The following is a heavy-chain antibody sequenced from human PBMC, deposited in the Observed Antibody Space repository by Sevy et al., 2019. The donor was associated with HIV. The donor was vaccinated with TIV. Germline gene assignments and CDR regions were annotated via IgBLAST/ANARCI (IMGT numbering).Heavy chain of an antibody. V-gene: IGHV3-30*18. CDR1: GIIFTTSG. CDR2: ISYHGRKK. D-gene: IGHD3-9*01. CDR3: AKDFTGYNGMDV. J-gene: IGHJ6*02. Sequence: GGSLRLSCVVSGIIFTTSGMHWVRQAPGKGLEWVAVISYHGRKKFYADSVKGRSTISRDNSKNLLYLQMNSLRAEDTAVYYCAKDFTGYNGMDVWGQGTMVTVSS.